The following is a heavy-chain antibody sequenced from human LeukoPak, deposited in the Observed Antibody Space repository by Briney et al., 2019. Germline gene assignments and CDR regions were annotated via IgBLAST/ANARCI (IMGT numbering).Heavy chain of an antibody. CDR1: GFTFSSYA. CDR3: ATRNYYDAYYYYGMDV. CDR2: ISYDGSNK. D-gene: IGHD3-3*01. J-gene: IGHJ6*04. Sequence: PGGSLRLSCAASGFTFSSYAMSWVRQAPGKGLEWVAVISYDGSNKYYADSVKGRFTISRDNSKNTLYLQMNSLRAENTAVYYCATRNYYDAYYYYGMDVWGKGTTVTVSS. V-gene: IGHV3-30*04.